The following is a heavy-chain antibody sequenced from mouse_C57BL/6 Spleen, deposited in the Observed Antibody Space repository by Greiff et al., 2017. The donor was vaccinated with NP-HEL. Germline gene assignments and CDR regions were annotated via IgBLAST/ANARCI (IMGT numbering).Heavy chain of an antibody. CDR1: GYTFTSYW. CDR2: IHPNSGST. D-gene: IGHD1-1*01. Sequence: QVQLQQPGAELVKPGASVKLSCKASGYTFTSYWMHWVKQRPGQGLEWIGMIHPNSGSTNYNEKFKSKATLTVDKSSSTAYMQLSSLTSEDSAVYYCARDGYGSSRYYYAMDYWGQGTSVTVSS. CDR3: ARDGYGSSRYYYAMDY. J-gene: IGHJ4*01. V-gene: IGHV1-64*01.